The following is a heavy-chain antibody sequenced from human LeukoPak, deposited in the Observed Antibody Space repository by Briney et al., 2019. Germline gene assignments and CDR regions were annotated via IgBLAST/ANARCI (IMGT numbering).Heavy chain of an antibody. CDR1: GGSFSGYY. CDR3: ARVKVGYCSGGSCYEPYYYYMDV. J-gene: IGHJ6*03. CDR2: INHSGST. D-gene: IGHD2-15*01. V-gene: IGHV4-34*01. Sequence: SETLSLTCAVYGGSFSGYYWSWIRQPPGKGLEWIGEINHSGSTNYNPSLKSRVTISVDTSKNQFSLKLSSVTAADTAVYYCARVKVGYCSGGSCYEPYYYYMDVWGKGTTVTVSS.